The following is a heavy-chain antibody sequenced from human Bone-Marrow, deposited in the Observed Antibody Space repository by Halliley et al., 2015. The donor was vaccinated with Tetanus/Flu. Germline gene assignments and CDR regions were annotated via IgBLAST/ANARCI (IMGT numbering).Heavy chain of an antibody. CDR2: NYYSGSS. CDR1: GVSISNYY. CDR3: ARAEIGEDYFNY. J-gene: IGHJ4*02. D-gene: IGHD3-10*01. V-gene: IGHV4-59*06. Sequence: GLVKPSETLSLTCSVSGVSISNYYWSWVRQPPGKGLEWIGYNYYSGSSYFNPSLKSRVTISLDTSKNQFSLQLSSVTAADSAVYYCARAEIGEDYFNYWGQGTLVTVSS.